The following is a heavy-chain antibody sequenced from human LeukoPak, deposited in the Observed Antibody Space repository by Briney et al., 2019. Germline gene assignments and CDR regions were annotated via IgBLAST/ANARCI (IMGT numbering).Heavy chain of an antibody. CDR2: IYYSGST. V-gene: IGHV4-59*08. D-gene: IGHD2-2*01. Sequence: SETLSLTCTVSGGSISSYYWSWIRQPPGKGLEWIGYIYYSGSTNYNPSLKSRVTISVDTSKNQFSLKLSSVTAADTAVYYCARLPSTLLVLPAAIYYYFYMDVWGKGTTVTVSS. J-gene: IGHJ6*03. CDR3: ARLPSTLLVLPAAIYYYFYMDV. CDR1: GGSISSYY.